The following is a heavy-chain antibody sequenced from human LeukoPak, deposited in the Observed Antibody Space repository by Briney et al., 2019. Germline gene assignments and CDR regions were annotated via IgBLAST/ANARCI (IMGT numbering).Heavy chain of an antibody. J-gene: IGHJ3*02. Sequence: PSETLSLTCAVYGGSFSGYYWSWSRQPPGKGLEWVVEINHSGSTNYNPSLKSRVSISVDTSNNQFSLKLSSVTAADTAVYYCARGNWNDVLFGAFDIWGQGTMVTVSS. CDR1: GGSFSGYY. D-gene: IGHD1-1*01. CDR2: INHSGST. CDR3: ARGNWNDVLFGAFDI. V-gene: IGHV4-34*01.